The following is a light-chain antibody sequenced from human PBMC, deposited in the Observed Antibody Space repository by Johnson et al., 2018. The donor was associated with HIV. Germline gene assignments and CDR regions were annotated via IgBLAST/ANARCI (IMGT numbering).Light chain of an antibody. CDR1: SSNIGNNY. CDR3: GTWDSSLSALYV. CDR2: ENN. V-gene: IGLV1-51*02. J-gene: IGLJ1*01. Sequence: QSILTQPPSVSAAPGQKVTISCSGSSSNIGNNYVSWYQQLPGTAPKLLIYENNKRPSGIPDRFSGSKSGTSATLGITGLQTGDEADYYCGTWDSSLSALYVFETGTKVTVL.